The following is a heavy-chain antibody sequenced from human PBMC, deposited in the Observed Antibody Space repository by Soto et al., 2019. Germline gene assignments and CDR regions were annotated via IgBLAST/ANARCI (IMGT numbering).Heavy chain of an antibody. Sequence: LRLSCAASGFTFSSYGMHWVRRAPGKGLEWVAVIWYDGSNKYYADSVKGRFTISRDNSKNTLYLQMNSLRAEDTAVYYCASLKLGYCSSTSCGGSDYWGQGTLVTVSS. J-gene: IGHJ4*02. CDR2: IWYDGSNK. CDR3: ASLKLGYCSSTSCGGSDY. CDR1: GFTFSSYG. D-gene: IGHD2-2*01. V-gene: IGHV3-33*01.